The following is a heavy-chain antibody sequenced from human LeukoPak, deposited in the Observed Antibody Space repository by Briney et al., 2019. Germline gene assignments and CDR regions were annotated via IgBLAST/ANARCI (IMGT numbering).Heavy chain of an antibody. CDR3: VKSNNLGGDY. V-gene: IGHV3-23*01. J-gene: IGHJ4*02. CDR2: ITSGGDT. D-gene: IGHD1/OR15-1a*01. CDR1: GFTFSNYA. Sequence: TGGSLRLSCAASGFTFSNYAMSWVRQAPGKGLEWVSSITSGGDTYNADSVKGRFTISRDNSKKTLYLQMNSMRAEDTAVYYCVKSNNLGGDYWGQGTLVTVSS.